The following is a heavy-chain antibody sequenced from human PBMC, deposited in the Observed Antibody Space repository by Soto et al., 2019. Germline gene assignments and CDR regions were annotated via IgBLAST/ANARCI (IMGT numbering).Heavy chain of an antibody. V-gene: IGHV3-73*02. D-gene: IGHD3-22*01. CDR1: GFTFSGSA. CDR3: TRPGYYDSSGYYYHDAFDY. J-gene: IGHJ4*02. CDR2: IRSKANSYAT. Sequence: EAQLVESGGGLVQPGGSLKLSCAASGFTFSGSAMHWVRQASGKGLEWVGRIRSKANSYATAYAASVKGRFTISRDDSKNTAYLQMNSLKTEDTAVYYCTRPGYYDSSGYYYHDAFDYWGQGTLVTVSS.